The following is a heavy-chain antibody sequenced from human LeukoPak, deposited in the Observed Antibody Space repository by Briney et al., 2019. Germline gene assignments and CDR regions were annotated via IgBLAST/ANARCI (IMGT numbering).Heavy chain of an antibody. CDR2: INHSGST. Sequence: SETLSLTCAVYGGSFSGYYWRWIRQPPGKGLEWIGEINHSGSTNYNPSLKSRVTISVDTSKNQFSLKLSSVTAADTAVYYCARGPAGSPRNKYNWFDPWGQGTLVTVSS. D-gene: IGHD3-10*01. V-gene: IGHV4-34*01. CDR3: ARGPAGSPRNKYNWFDP. CDR1: GGSFSGYY. J-gene: IGHJ5*02.